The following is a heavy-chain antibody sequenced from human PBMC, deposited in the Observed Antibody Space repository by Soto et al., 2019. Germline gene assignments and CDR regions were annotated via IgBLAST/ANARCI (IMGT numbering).Heavy chain of an antibody. J-gene: IGHJ6*02. CDR3: ARAMGTYDFWSGSLMDV. Sequence: QVQLVQSGAEVKKPGSSVKVSCKASGGTFSSYAISWVRQAPGQGLEWMGGIIPIFGTANYAQKFQGRVTITAEESTSTDYMELSSLRSEDTAVYYWARAMGTYDFWSGSLMDVWGQGTTVTVSS. V-gene: IGHV1-69*01. CDR2: IIPIFGTA. D-gene: IGHD3-3*01. CDR1: GGTFSSYA.